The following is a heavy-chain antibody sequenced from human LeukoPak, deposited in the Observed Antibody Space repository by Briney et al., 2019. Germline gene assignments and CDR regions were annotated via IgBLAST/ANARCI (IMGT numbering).Heavy chain of an antibody. J-gene: IGHJ4*02. CDR1: GFTFSSYA. D-gene: IGHD4-17*01. V-gene: IGHV3-23*01. Sequence: GGSLRLSCAASGFTFSSYAMSWVRQAPGKGLEWVSAISGSGGSTYYADSVKGRFTISRDNSKNTLYLQMSSLRAEDTAVYYCAKKGDYASYFDYWGQGTLVTVSS. CDR3: AKKGDYASYFDY. CDR2: ISGSGGST.